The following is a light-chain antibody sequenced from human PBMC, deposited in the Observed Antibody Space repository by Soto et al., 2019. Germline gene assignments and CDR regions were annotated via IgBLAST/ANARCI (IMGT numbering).Light chain of an antibody. V-gene: IGLV2-14*01. CDR2: EVS. Sequence: QSALTQPASVSASPGQSITISCTGTSSDVGGYNYVSWCQQHPGKAPKLMIHEVSNRPSGVSNRFSGSKSGNTASLTISGLQAEDEADYYCSSYTSRSTRVFGTGNKVNV. J-gene: IGLJ1*01. CDR1: SSDVGGYNY. CDR3: SSYTSRSTRV.